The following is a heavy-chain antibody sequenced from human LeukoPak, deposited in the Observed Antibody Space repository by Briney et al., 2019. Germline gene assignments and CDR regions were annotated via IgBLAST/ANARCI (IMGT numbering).Heavy chain of an antibody. V-gene: IGHV1-2*02. D-gene: IGHD5-18*01. CDR2: INPNNGGT. CDR1: GYTFTNYY. J-gene: IGHJ4*02. CDR3: ASSYSSGLYYFDY. Sequence: DSVKVSCKASGYTFTNYYMHWVRQAPGQGLEWMGWINPNNGGTSYAQKFQGKVTITRDTSITTAYMDLNRLRSDDTAVYYCASSYSSGLYYFDYWGQGTLVTVSS.